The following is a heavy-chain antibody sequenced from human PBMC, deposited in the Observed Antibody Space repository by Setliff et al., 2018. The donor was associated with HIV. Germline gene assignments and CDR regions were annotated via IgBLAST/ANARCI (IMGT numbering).Heavy chain of an antibody. CDR1: GGSFTSYY. CDR2: IYYSGNT. D-gene: IGHD6-19*01. J-gene: IGHJ6*03. V-gene: IGHV4-39*01. CDR3: ARHYNGAVADAYSYYYYMDV. Sequence: SETLSLTCVVYGGSFTSYYWGWIRQPPGKGLEWIGSIYYSGNTYYNPSLKSQVTISVDTSKNQFSLKLSSVTAADTAVYYCARHYNGAVADAYSYYYYMDVWGKGTTVTVSS.